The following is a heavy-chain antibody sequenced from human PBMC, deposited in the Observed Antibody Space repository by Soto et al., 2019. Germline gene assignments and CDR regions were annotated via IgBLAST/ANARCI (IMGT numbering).Heavy chain of an antibody. CDR3: VRGGGGGLFDP. V-gene: IGHV3-11*06. Sequence: AWWSLRLSCAGSGFTFGDSYMSWIRQAPGKGLEWLSYISPGSRYPAYADSVKGRFTISRDNAKRSLYLQMMSLTAEDTAIYYCVRGGGGGLFDPWGQGTMVTVSS. D-gene: IGHD2-15*01. CDR1: GFTFGDSY. CDR2: ISPGSRYP. J-gene: IGHJ5*02.